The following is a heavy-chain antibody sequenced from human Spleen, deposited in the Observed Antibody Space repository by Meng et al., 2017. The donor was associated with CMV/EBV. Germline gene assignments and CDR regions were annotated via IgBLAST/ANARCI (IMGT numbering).Heavy chain of an antibody. D-gene: IGHD6-25*01. CDR1: GFTCNNYV. CDR2: ISGGGGGT. V-gene: IGHV3-23*01. CDR3: ARHSQRGSFDY. J-gene: IGHJ4*02. Sequence: LSCAASGFTCNNYVMNWVRQAPGKGLEWVSVISGGGGGTHYADSVKGRFTISRDNSKNTLYLQMNNLRAEDTAVYYCARHSQRGSFDYWGQGALVTVSS.